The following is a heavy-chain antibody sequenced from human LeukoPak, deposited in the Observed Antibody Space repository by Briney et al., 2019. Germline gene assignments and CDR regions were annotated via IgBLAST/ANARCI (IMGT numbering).Heavy chain of an antibody. V-gene: IGHV3-48*04. J-gene: IGHJ3*02. D-gene: IGHD6-6*01. Sequence: GGSLRLSCAASGFIFSIYSMNWIRQAPGKGLEWVSYITSSATTYYADSVKGRFTISRDNAKTSLYLQMNSLRAEDTAVYYCARDLGPHSSSPNSGAFDIWGQGTMVTVSS. CDR3: ARDLGPHSSSPNSGAFDI. CDR2: ITSSATT. CDR1: GFIFSIYS.